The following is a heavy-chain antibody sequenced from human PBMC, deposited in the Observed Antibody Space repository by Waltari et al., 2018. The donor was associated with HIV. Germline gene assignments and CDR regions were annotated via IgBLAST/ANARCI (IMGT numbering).Heavy chain of an antibody. D-gene: IGHD3-3*01. V-gene: IGHV1-3*01. CDR2: INAGNGDT. CDR1: GYTFSSYA. Sequence: QVQLVQSGAEVKTPGASVKVSCKASGYTFSSYAIHWVRQAPGQRLEWMGWINAGNGDTKYSQKFQGRVTITRDTSASTAYMELSSLRSEDTAVYYCARDRSPLRFLEWLSPGGMDVWGQGTTVTVS. CDR3: ARDRSPLRFLEWLSPGGMDV. J-gene: IGHJ6*02.